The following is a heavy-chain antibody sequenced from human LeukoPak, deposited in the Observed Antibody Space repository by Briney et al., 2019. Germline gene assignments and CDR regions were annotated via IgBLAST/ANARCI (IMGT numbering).Heavy chain of an antibody. CDR2: ISSSGSTI. CDR3: ARDPNYYGSGSYYPPYYFDY. CDR1: GFTFSDYY. D-gene: IGHD3-10*01. J-gene: IGHJ4*02. V-gene: IGHV3-11*01. Sequence: PGGSLRLSCAASGFTFSDYYMSWIRQAPGKGLEWVSYISSSGSTIYYADSVKGRFTISRDNAKNSLYLQMSSLRAEDTAVYYCARDPNYYGSGSYYPPYYFDYWGQGTLVTVSS.